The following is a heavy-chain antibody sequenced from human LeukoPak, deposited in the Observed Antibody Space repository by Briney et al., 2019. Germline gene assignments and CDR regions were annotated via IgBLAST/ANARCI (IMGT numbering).Heavy chain of an antibody. CDR1: GGSISSSSYY. CDR2: IYYSGST. J-gene: IGHJ4*02. Sequence: SETLSLTCTVSGGSISSSSYYWGWIRQPPGKGLEWIGSIYYSGSTYYNPSLKSRVSISVDTSKKYFSLKLSSVTPADTAVYYCARTLNRYSSGWYYSYWGQGTLVTVSS. CDR3: ARTLNRYSSGWYYSY. V-gene: IGHV4-39*02. D-gene: IGHD6-19*01.